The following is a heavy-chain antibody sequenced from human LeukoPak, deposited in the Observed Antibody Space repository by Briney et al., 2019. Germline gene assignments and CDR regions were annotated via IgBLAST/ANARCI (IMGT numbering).Heavy chain of an antibody. D-gene: IGHD5-18*01. J-gene: IGHJ4*02. V-gene: IGHV4-59*01. CDR2: IYYSGST. Sequence: SETLSLTCTVSGGSISSYYWSWIRQPPGKGLEWIGYIYYSGSTNYNPSLKSRVTISVDTSKNQFSLKLSSVTAADTAVYYCARVSSGYSYGSTFDYWGQGTLVTVSS. CDR3: ARVSSGYSYGSTFDY. CDR1: GGSISSYY.